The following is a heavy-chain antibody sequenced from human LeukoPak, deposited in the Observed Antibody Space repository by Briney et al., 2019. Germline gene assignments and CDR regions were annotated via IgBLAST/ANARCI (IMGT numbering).Heavy chain of an antibody. CDR2: ISYDGSNK. V-gene: IGHV3-30*04. D-gene: IGHD3-10*01. CDR3: ARVLNVLLWFGELFPDY. J-gene: IGHJ4*02. CDR1: GFTLSSYA. Sequence: PGGSLRLSCAASGFTLSSYAMHWVRQAPGKGLEGVAVISYDGSNKYYADSVKGRFTISRDNSKNTLYLQMNSLRAEDTAVYYCARVLNVLLWFGELFPDYWGQGTLVTVSS.